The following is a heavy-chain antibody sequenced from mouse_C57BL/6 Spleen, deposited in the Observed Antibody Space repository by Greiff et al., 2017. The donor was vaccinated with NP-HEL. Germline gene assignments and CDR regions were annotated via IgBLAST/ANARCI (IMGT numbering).Heavy chain of an antibody. Sequence: QVQLQQPGAELVKPGASVKLSCKASGYTFTSYWMQWVKQRPGQGLEWIGEIDPSDSYTNYNQKFKGKATLTVDTSSSPAYMQLSSLTSEDSAVYYCARKGVVYFDYWGQGTTLTVSS. D-gene: IGHD1-1*02. J-gene: IGHJ2*01. V-gene: IGHV1-50*01. CDR3: ARKGVVYFDY. CDR1: GYTFTSYW. CDR2: IDPSDSYT.